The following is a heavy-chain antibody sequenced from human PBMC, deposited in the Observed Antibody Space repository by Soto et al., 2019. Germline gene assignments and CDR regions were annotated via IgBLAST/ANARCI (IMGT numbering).Heavy chain of an antibody. CDR1: GYSVTSYY. Sequence: ASVKVSCKASGYSVTSYYMHWVRQAPGQGLEWMGIINPNSGSTTYAQKFQGRVTMTRDTSTSTVYMELTSLTAADTAVYYCARAPPGPSPRWVLWGQGTTVTVSS. D-gene: IGHD3-10*01. J-gene: IGHJ6*02. V-gene: IGHV1-46*01. CDR3: ARAPPGPSPRWVL. CDR2: INPNSGST.